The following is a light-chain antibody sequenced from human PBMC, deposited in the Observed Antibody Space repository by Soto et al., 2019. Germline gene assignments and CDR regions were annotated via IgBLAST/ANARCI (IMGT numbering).Light chain of an antibody. J-gene: IGLJ2*01. CDR2: EVS. CDR1: SSDVGGYNY. Sequence: QSALTQPASVSVSPGQSITISCTGTSSDVGGYNYVSWYQQHPGKAPKLMIYEVSNRPSGVSNRFSGSKSGNTASLTTSGLQAEDEADYYCSSYTSSSTVVFGGGTKVTVL. V-gene: IGLV2-14*01. CDR3: SSYTSSSTVV.